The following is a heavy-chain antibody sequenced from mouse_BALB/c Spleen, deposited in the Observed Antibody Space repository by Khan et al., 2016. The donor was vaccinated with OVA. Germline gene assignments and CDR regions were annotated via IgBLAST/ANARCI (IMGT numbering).Heavy chain of an antibody. CDR2: INTYTGDP. J-gene: IGHJ4*01. D-gene: IGHD2-14*01. Sequence: QVQLKQSGPELKKPGETVKLSCKASGYTFGNNGMNWVKQTPGKGLKWMGWINTYTGDPTYADDFKGRFAFSLETSADTAYLQINNLKNEDTATYFCARVGYNGTMDSWGQGTSVTVSS. V-gene: IGHV9-3-1*01. CDR3: ARVGYNGTMDS. CDR1: GYTFGNNG.